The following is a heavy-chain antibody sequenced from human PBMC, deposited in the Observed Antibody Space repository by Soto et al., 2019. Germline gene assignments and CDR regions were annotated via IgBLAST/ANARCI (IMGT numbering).Heavy chain of an antibody. Sequence: SETLSLTCTVSGGSISSYYWSWIRQPPGKGLEWIGYIYYSGSTNYNPSLKSRVTISVDTSKNQFSLKLSSVTAADTAVYYCARFTFYDFSSNFDSWGQGPLGTISS. D-gene: IGHD3-3*01. J-gene: IGHJ5*01. CDR3: ARFTFYDFSSNFDS. CDR1: GGSISSYY. V-gene: IGHV4-59*01. CDR2: IYYSGST.